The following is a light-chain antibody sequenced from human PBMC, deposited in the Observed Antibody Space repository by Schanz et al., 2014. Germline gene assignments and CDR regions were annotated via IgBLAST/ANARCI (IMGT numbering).Light chain of an antibody. CDR1: TVGVTSGHY. J-gene: IGLJ3*02. V-gene: IGLV7-46*01. CDR2: DTT. Sequence: QAVVTQEPSLTVSPGGTVTLTCGSSTVGVTSGHYPYWFQQKPGQAPRTLIYDTTNKHSWTPARFSGSLLGGKAALTLSGAQPEDEAEYYCLLAYSAVWVFGGGTKLTVL. CDR3: LLAYSAVWV.